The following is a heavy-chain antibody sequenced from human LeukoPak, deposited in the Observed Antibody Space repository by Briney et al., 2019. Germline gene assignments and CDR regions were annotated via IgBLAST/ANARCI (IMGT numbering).Heavy chain of an antibody. CDR3: ARTRYYYYYYMDV. CDR2: IYTSGST. Sequence: SETLSLTCTVSGGSISRYYWSWIRQPPGKGLEWIGYIYTSGSTNYNPSLKSRVTISVDTSKNQFSLKLSSVTAADTAVYYCARTRYYYYYYMDVWGKGTTVTVSS. J-gene: IGHJ6*03. CDR1: GGSISRYY. V-gene: IGHV4-4*09.